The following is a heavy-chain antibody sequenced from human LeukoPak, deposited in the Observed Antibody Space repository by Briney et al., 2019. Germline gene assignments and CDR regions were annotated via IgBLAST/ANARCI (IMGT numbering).Heavy chain of an antibody. CDR2: ISSSSSTI. Sequence: GGSLRLSCAASGFTFSSYSMNWVRQAPGKGLEWVSYISSSSSTIYYADSVKGRFTISRDNAKNSLYLQMNSLRAADTAVYYCAGGIAPGGQDYWGQGTLVTVSS. D-gene: IGHD6-13*01. J-gene: IGHJ4*02. V-gene: IGHV3-48*01. CDR1: GFTFSSYS. CDR3: AGGIAPGGQDY.